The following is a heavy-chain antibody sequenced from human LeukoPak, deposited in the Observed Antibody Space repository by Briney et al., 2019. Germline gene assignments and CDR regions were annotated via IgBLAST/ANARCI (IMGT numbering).Heavy chain of an antibody. D-gene: IGHD2-15*01. J-gene: IGHJ4*02. CDR1: GDSIGGYY. V-gene: IGHV4-4*07. CDR3: AREGNCGSGNCYRADFDS. CDR2: IHSTGST. Sequence: SETLSLTCTVSGDSIGGYYWTWIRQPAGKGLEWIGRIHSTGSTNYNPFLKSRVTMSVDTSKNQFSLKVNSVTAADTAVYYCAREGNCGSGNCYRADFDSWGQGTLVTVSS.